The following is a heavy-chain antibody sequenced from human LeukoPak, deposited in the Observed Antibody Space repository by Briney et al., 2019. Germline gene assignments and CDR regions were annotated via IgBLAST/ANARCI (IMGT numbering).Heavy chain of an antibody. D-gene: IGHD2-2*01. CDR2: INHSGST. CDR3: ARERHCSSTSCYLHYFDY. CDR1: GVSFSGYY. J-gene: IGHJ4*02. V-gene: IGHV4-34*01. Sequence: PSETLSLTGAVYGVSFSGYYWSWIRQPPGKGLEWIGEINHSGSTNYNPSLKSRVTISVDTSKNQFSLKLSSVTAADTAVYYCARERHCSSTSCYLHYFDYWGQGTLVTVSS.